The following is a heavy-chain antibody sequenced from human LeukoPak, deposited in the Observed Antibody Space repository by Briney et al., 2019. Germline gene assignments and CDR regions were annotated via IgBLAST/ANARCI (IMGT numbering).Heavy chain of an antibody. Sequence: GGSLRLSCAASGFTFSSYGMHWVRQAPGKGLEWVAFVRYDGSAEWYADSMKGRFTISRDNSKNTLYLQMNRLRVEDTAVYYCAKGVVMYSAFDSWGQGTLVTVS. CDR1: GFTFSSYG. D-gene: IGHD2-2*01. CDR3: AKGVVMYSAFDS. CDR2: VRYDGSAE. V-gene: IGHV3-30*02. J-gene: IGHJ4*02.